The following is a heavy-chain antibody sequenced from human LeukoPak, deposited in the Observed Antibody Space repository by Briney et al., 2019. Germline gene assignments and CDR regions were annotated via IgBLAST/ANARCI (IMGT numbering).Heavy chain of an antibody. CDR3: ARDGGIIRFGGQDV. CDR2: ISYDGSNK. V-gene: IGHV3-30*03. D-gene: IGHD3-16*01. J-gene: IGHJ6*02. Sequence: GRSLRLSCAASGFTFSSYGMHWVRQAPGKGLEWVAVISYDGSNKYYADSVKGRLTISRDNSKNTLYLQMNSLRVEDTAVYYCARDGGIIRFGGQDVWGQGTTVIVS. CDR1: GFTFSSYG.